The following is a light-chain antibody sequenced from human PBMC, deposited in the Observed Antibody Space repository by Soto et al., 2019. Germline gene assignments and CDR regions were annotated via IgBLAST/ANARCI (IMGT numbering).Light chain of an antibody. CDR1: QSLLYDNGYNY. V-gene: IGKV2-28*01. CDR2: LGS. CDR3: MQTLQTPWT. J-gene: IGKJ1*01. Sequence: EIAMTHSPLSLAVKRNNPASISCGIRQSLLYDNGYNYVDWVLQKPGQSPQVLIYLGSNRASGVPDRFRGSGSGTDFTLKISRVEAEDVGVYYCMQTLQTPWTFGLGTKVDIK.